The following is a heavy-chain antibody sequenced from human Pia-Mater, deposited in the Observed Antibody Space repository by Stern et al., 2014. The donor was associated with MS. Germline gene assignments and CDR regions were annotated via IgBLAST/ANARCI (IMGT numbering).Heavy chain of an antibody. V-gene: IGHV1-69*01. J-gene: IGHJ6*02. Sequence: MQLGESGAEVKKPGSSVKVSCKASGGTFNVYAINWLRQAPGQGLEWMGGIIPIFGTANYAQKFQGRVTITADESTRTSSMQLSSLRYDDTAMYYCARDGRHTDNYGLDVWGQGTTVTVSS. CDR1: GGTFNVYA. CDR3: ARDGRHTDNYGLDV. D-gene: IGHD3-9*01. CDR2: IIPIFGTA.